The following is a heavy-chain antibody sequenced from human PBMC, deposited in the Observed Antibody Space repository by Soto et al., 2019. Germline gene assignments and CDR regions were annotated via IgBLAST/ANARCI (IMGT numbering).Heavy chain of an antibody. CDR2: IIPIFGTV. D-gene: IGHD6-6*01. J-gene: IGHJ5*02. V-gene: IGHV1-69*01. CDR1: GGTFSSYA. CDR3: ARDIAARPDWFDP. Sequence: QVQLVQSGAEVKKPGSAVKVACKASGGTFSSYAISLVRQAPGQGLGWMGGIIPIFGTVNYAQKFQGRVTITADESTRTAYMELSSLRSEDTAVYYCARDIAARPDWFDPWGQGTLVTVSS.